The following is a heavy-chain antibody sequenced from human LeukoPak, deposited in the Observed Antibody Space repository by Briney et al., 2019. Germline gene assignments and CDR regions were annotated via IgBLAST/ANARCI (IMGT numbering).Heavy chain of an antibody. Sequence: PLETLSLTSAVYGGAFRGYYRSWIRQPPGKGLELIGESNHSGSTNYNPSLNSPVTISVDTSKNQFSLKLSSVTAADTAVYYCARGQWELRFDYWGQGALVTVSS. V-gene: IGHV4-34*01. CDR3: ARGQWELRFDY. CDR2: SNHSGST. CDR1: GGAFRGYY. J-gene: IGHJ4*02. D-gene: IGHD1-26*01.